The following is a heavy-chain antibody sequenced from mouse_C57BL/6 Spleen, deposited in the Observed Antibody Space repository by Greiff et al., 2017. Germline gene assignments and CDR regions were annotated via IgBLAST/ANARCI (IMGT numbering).Heavy chain of an antibody. CDR2: IYPGNSDT. J-gene: IGHJ1*03. CDR1: GYTFTSYW. CDR3: TREDYDGYQDFDV. D-gene: IGHD2-3*01. Sequence: VQLQQSGTVLARPGASVKMSCKTSGYTFTSYWMHWVKQRPGQGLEWIGAIYPGNSDTSYNQKFKGKAKLTAVTSASTAYMELSSLTNEDSAVYYCTREDYDGYQDFDVWGTGTTVTVSS. V-gene: IGHV1-5*01.